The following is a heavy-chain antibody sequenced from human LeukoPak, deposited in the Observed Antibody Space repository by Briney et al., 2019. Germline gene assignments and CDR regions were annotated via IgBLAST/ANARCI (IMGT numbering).Heavy chain of an antibody. Sequence: GGSLRLSCAASGYTFSRYWMHWVRQGPGKGLVWVSRINEDGSSTSYAESVRGRFTISRDNAKNTLYLEMNSLRAEDAAVYYCTTDTFGARDSWGQGTLVTVSS. CDR3: TTDTFGARDS. D-gene: IGHD3-10*01. J-gene: IGHJ4*02. V-gene: IGHV3-74*01. CDR2: INEDGSST. CDR1: GYTFSRYW.